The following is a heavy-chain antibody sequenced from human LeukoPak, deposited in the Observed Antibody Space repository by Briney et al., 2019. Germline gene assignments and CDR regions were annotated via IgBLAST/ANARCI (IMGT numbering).Heavy chain of an antibody. CDR2: ISGSGGST. Sequence: GGSLTLSCAASGFTFSSYAMRWVRQAPGTGLETVSAISGSGGSTYYADSVKGRFTISRDNSKITLYLQMNSLRAEDTAVYYCAKGYSTMPVFDYWGQGTLVTVSS. D-gene: IGHD6-13*01. V-gene: IGHV3-23*01. CDR1: GFTFSSYA. CDR3: AKGYSTMPVFDY. J-gene: IGHJ4*02.